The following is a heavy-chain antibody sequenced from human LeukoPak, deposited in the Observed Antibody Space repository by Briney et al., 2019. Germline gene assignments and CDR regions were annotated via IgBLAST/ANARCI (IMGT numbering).Heavy chain of an antibody. D-gene: IGHD3-22*01. V-gene: IGHV3-23*01. CDR2: ISGGGGRT. J-gene: IGHJ3*02. CDR1: GFTVSSNY. Sequence: PGGSLRPSCAASGFTVSSNYMSWVRQAPGKGLEWVSAISGGGGRTYYADSVKGRFTISRDNSKNTLYLQMNSLRAEDTAVYYCAKGTGYCDSSGYDPFDIWGQGTMVTVSS. CDR3: AKGTGYCDSSGYDPFDI.